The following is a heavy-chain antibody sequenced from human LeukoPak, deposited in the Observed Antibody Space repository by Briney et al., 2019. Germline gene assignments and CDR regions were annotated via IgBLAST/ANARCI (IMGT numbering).Heavy chain of an antibody. J-gene: IGHJ3*02. D-gene: IGHD3-3*01. Sequence: PGGSLRLSCAASGFTFSSYTMNWVRQAPGEGLEWVSSISSSSTYIYYADSVKGRFAISRDNAKNSLYLQMNSLRAEDTAVYYCTQNVITIFGAEDAFDIWGQGTMVTVSS. CDR1: GFTFSSYT. V-gene: IGHV3-21*01. CDR3: TQNVITIFGAEDAFDI. CDR2: ISSSSTYI.